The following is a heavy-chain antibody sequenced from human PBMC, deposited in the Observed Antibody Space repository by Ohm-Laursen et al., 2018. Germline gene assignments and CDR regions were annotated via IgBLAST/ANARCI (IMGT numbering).Heavy chain of an antibody. Sequence: ESSVKVSCKASGYTFTSYYMHWVRQAPGQGLEWMGIINPSGGSTSYAQKFQGRVTMTRDTSTSTVYMELSSLRSEDTAVYYCARDLFPIPPQYYYDSSGLEYWGQGTLVTVSS. CDR1: GYTFTSYY. J-gene: IGHJ4*02. D-gene: IGHD3-22*01. CDR3: ARDLFPIPPQYYYDSSGLEY. V-gene: IGHV1-46*01. CDR2: INPSGGST.